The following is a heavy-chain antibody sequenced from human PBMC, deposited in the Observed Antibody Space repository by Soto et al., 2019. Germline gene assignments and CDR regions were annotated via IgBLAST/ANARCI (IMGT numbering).Heavy chain of an antibody. CDR3: ATGFNWLDY. V-gene: IGHV3-53*01. CDR1: GFAVSTNH. J-gene: IGHJ5*01. CDR2: IYSGGST. Sequence: EVQLVESGGGLIQPGGSLRLSCAASGFAVSTNHMTWVRQGPGKGLEWVSVIYSGGSTDYADSVKGRFTISRDNFKNTLHLQMNSLRAEDTALYYCATGFNWLDYWGQGTLVTVSS.